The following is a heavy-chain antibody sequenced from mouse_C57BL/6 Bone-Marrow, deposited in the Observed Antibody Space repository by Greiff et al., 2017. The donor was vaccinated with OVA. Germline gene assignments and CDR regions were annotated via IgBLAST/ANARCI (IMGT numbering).Heavy chain of an antibody. CDR1: GYTFTDYY. CDR2: IYPGSGNT. D-gene: IGHD1-1*01. V-gene: IGHV1-76*01. CDR3: ATPYYGSSSFAY. Sequence: QVQLKESGAELVRPGASVKLSCKASGYTFTDYYINWVKQRPGQGLEWIARIYPGSGNTYYNEKFKGKATLTAEQSSSTAYMQLSSLTSEDSAVYFCATPYYGSSSFAYWGQGTLVTVSA. J-gene: IGHJ3*01.